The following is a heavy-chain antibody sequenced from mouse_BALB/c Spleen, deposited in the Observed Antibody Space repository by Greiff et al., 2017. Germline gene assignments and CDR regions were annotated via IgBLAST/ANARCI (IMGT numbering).Heavy chain of an antibody. D-gene: IGHD4-1*01. CDR1: GFTFSSYA. CDR2: ISSGGSYT. CDR3: ARGKTGLDY. Sequence: EVQGVESGGGLVKPGGSLKLSCAASGFTFSSYAMSWVRQSPEKRLEWVAEISSGGSYTYYPDTVTGRFTISRDNAKNTLYLEMSSLRSEDTAMYYCARGKTGLDYWGQGTTLTVSS. V-gene: IGHV5-9-4*01. J-gene: IGHJ2*01.